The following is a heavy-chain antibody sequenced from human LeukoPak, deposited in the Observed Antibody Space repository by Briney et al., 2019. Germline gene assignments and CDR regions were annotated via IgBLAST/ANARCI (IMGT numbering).Heavy chain of an antibody. CDR2: INPSGGST. J-gene: IGHJ4*02. Sequence: ASVKVSCKASGYTFTSYYMHWVRQAPGQGLEWMGIINPSGGSTSYAQKFQGRVTMTRDMSTSTVYMELSGLRSEDTAVYYCARARDGYNWDYWGQGTLVTVSS. V-gene: IGHV1-46*01. CDR1: GYTFTSYY. D-gene: IGHD5-24*01. CDR3: ARARDGYNWDY.